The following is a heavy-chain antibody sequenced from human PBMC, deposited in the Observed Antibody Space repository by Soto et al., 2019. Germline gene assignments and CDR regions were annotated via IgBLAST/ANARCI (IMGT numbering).Heavy chain of an antibody. CDR1: GFTFSSYA. V-gene: IGHV3-30-3*01. D-gene: IGHD3-10*01. Sequence: QVQLVESGGGVVQPGRSLRLSCTASGFTFSSYALQWVRQAPGKGREWVAVISYDGSNKYYADYVTGRFTISRDNSKNTLFLQMNSRREEDTAVYYGARPYYGSGSYPDYWGQGTLVTVSS. J-gene: IGHJ4*02. CDR3: ARPYYGSGSYPDY. CDR2: ISYDGSNK.